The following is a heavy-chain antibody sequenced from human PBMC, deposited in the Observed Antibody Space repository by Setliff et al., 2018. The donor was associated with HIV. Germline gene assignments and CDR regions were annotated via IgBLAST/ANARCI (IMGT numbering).Heavy chain of an antibody. CDR1: GFTFSGYR. J-gene: IGHJ6*03. D-gene: IGHD1-20*01. CDR2: ISSSGTYI. V-gene: IGHV3-21*01. CDR3: TRDYAYDWNAVMDV. Sequence: GGSLRLSCAASGFTFSGYRMNWVRQAPGKGLEWVSSISSSGTYIYYADSVKGRFTISRDNAKNSLYLQMNSLRPEDTAVYYCTRDYAYDWNAVMDVWGKGTTVT.